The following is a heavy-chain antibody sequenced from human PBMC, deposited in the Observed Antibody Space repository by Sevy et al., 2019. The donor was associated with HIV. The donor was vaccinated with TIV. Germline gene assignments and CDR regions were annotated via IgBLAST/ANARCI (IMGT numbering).Heavy chain of an antibody. V-gene: IGHV3-30*04. J-gene: IGHJ4*02. CDR1: GFTFSHYA. Sequence: GSLRLSCAASGFTFSHYAMHWVRQAPGKGLEWVAVISYDGINKYYAESVRGRFTISRDYSKNTLYLQMNSLRAEDTAVYYCAHPVLRFIDWFEIDYWGQGTLVTVSS. CDR3: AHPVLRFIDWFEIDY. D-gene: IGHD3-9*01. CDR2: ISYDGINK.